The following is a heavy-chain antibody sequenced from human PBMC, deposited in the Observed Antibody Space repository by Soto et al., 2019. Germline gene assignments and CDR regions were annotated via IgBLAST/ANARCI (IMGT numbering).Heavy chain of an antibody. V-gene: IGHV3-9*01. CDR2: ISWYSGST. Sequence: EVQLVESGGGLVQPGRSLRLSCAASGFTFDDYAMHWVRQAPGKGLEWVSGISWYSGSTGYADSVKGRFTISRDNAKNSLYLQMNSLRAEDTALYYCAKDPAYDSSGYLDYWGQGTLVTVSS. J-gene: IGHJ4*02. CDR1: GFTFDDYA. CDR3: AKDPAYDSSGYLDY. D-gene: IGHD3-22*01.